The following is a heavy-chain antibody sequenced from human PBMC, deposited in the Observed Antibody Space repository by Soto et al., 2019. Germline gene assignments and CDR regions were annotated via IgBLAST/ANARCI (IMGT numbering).Heavy chain of an antibody. V-gene: IGHV3-66*01. Sequence: GGSLRLSCAASGFTVSSNYMSWVRQAPGKGLEWVSVIYSGGSTYYADSVKGRFTISRDNSKNTLYLQMNSLRAEDTAVYYCARMTTTPYYYYYMDVWGKGTTVTVSS. CDR2: IYSGGST. CDR1: GFTVSSNY. CDR3: ARMTTTPYYYYYMDV. D-gene: IGHD4-4*01. J-gene: IGHJ6*03.